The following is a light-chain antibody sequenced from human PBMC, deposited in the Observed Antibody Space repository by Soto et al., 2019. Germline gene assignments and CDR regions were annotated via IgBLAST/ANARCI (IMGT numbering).Light chain of an antibody. CDR3: QHYQCWPWPWT. Sequence: EIVMTQSPATLSLSPGERATLSCRASQSVSINLAWSQQQPGQAPRLLIYGASTRASGIPARFRGSGSGTEFTLTLSILQSEAVAVAVCQHYQCWPWPWTFGEGTKVDI. J-gene: IGKJ1*01. V-gene: IGKV3-15*01. CDR1: QSVSIN. CDR2: GAS.